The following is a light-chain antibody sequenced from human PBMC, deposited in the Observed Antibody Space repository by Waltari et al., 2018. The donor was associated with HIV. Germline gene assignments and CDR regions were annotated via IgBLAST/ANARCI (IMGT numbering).Light chain of an antibody. Sequence: EIVMTQSPATLSVSPGERVTLACRASRRISSTLVWYQQKPGQAPRPLIYPSSSRATGIPARFSGSGSGTEFTLTISSLQSEDFAVYYCQQYNNFPLTFGGGTKVEIK. J-gene: IGKJ4*01. CDR3: QQYNNFPLT. CDR1: RRISST. V-gene: IGKV3-15*01. CDR2: PSS.